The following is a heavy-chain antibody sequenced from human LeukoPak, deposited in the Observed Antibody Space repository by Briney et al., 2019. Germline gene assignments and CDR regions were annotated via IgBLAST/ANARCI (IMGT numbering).Heavy chain of an antibody. CDR3: ARTGIAVAGLRFRQAPDAFDI. V-gene: IGHV3-7*01. CDR2: IKQDGSEK. Sequence: PGGSLRLSCAASGFTFSSYWMSWVRQAPGKGLEWVANIKQDGSEKYYVDSVKGRFTISRDNAKNSLYLQMNSLRAEDTAVYYCARTGIAVAGLRFRQAPDAFDIWGQGTMVTVSS. CDR1: GFTFSSYW. D-gene: IGHD6-19*01. J-gene: IGHJ3*02.